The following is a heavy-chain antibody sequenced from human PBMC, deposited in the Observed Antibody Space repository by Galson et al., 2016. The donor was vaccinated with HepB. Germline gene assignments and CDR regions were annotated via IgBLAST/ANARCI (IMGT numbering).Heavy chain of an antibody. CDR1: GFTFTSYD. CDR2: ISYHENNK. V-gene: IGHV3-30*18. D-gene: IGHD4-23*01. CDR3: ANGCKSGNCKIAEFEY. Sequence: SLRLSCAASGFTFTSYDMHWVRQAPGKGLEWVAGISYHENNKYYGGSVKGRFTISRDNSRNTRYLQMNSLRSEDTAVYYCANGCKSGNCKIAEFEYWGQGTLVTVSS. J-gene: IGHJ4*02.